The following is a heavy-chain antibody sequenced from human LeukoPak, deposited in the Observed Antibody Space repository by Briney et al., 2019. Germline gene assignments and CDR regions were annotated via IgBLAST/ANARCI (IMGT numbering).Heavy chain of an antibody. J-gene: IGHJ2*01. D-gene: IGHD3-10*01. CDR2: ISSSGDYI. V-gene: IGHV3-21*01. CDR3: VRDLVRGVHPVFYFDL. Sequence: GGSLRLSCAASGIPFSDYSMNWVRQAPGKGLEWVSSISSSGDYIYSADSVKGRFTISRDNAKNSLYLQMINLSAEDTAVYFCVRDLVRGVHPVFYFDLWGRGTLVTVSS. CDR1: GIPFSDYS.